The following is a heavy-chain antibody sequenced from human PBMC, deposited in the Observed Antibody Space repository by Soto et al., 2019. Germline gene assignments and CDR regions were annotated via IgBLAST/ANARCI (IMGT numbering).Heavy chain of an antibody. V-gene: IGHV3-72*01. D-gene: IGHD3-10*01. J-gene: IGHJ4*02. CDR1: GFSLSDHD. CDR3: SRDVTASGTYAVDY. Sequence: EVQLVESGGGLVQPGGSLRLSCTASGFSLSDHDVDWVRQAPGKGLEWVGRTRNKANSYTTEYAASVRGRITISRDDSRNSLYLQMDSTKTDDTAVDYCSRDVTASGTYAVDYWGQGPLVTVSS. CDR2: TRNKANSYTT.